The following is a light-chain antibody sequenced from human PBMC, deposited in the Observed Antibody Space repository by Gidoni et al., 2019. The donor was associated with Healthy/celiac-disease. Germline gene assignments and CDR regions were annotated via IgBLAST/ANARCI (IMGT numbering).Light chain of an antibody. Sequence: DDVMTQSPLSLPVTLGHQASISCRSSQSLVRSDGNTFFTWFQQRPGQAPRRLIYKVSNRYSGVPYRFSGSGSGTYFTLKISRVEAEDVGVYYCMQYTHWPHTFXQXTKVEIK. CDR3: MQYTHWPHT. V-gene: IGKV2-30*02. CDR1: QSLVRSDGNTF. CDR2: KVS. J-gene: IGKJ1*01.